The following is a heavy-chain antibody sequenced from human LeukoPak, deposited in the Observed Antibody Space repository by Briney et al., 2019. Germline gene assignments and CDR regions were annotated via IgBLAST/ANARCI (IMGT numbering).Heavy chain of an antibody. CDR3: ARVLDSSSWYGMDV. CDR1: GGSISSSSYY. J-gene: IGHJ6*01. V-gene: IGHV4-39*01. Sequence: PSETLSLTCTVSGGSISSSSYYWGWIRQPPGKGLEWIGSIYYSGSTYYNPSLKSRVTISVDTSKNQFSLKLSSVTAADMAVYYCARVLDSSSWYGMDVWGQGTTVTVSS. CDR2: IYYSGST. D-gene: IGHD6-13*01.